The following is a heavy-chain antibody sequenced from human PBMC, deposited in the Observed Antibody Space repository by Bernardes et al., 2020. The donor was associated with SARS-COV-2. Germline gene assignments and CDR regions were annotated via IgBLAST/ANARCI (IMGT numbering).Heavy chain of an antibody. J-gene: IGHJ6*02. D-gene: IGHD2-2*01. V-gene: IGHV4-31*03. CDR1: GGSISSGGYY. Sequence: SETLSLTCTVSGGSISSGGYYWSWIRQHPGKGLEWIGYIYYSGSTYYNPSLKSRVTISVDTSKNQFSLKLSSVTAADTAVYYCARDSLYQLLPYGMDVWGQGTTVTVSS. CDR3: ARDSLYQLLPYGMDV. CDR2: IYYSGST.